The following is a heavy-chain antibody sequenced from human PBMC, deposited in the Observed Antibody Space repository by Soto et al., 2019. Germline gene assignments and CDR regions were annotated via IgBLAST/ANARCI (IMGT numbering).Heavy chain of an antibody. CDR1: GGTFSSYA. D-gene: IGHD3-10*01. CDR3: AGSRGLFNYYYYGMDV. CDR2: IIPIFGTA. J-gene: IGHJ6*02. V-gene: IGHV1-69*13. Sequence: GASVKVSCKASGGTFSSYAISWVRQAPGQGLEWMGGIIPIFGTANYAQKFQGRVTITADESTSTAYMELSSLRSEDTAVYYCAGSRGLFNYYYYGMDVWGQGTTVTVSS.